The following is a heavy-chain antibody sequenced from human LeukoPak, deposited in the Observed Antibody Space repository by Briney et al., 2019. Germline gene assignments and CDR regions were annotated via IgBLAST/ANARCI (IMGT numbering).Heavy chain of an antibody. J-gene: IGHJ6*02. CDR3: ASFDYCSGGSCYSSDYYGMDV. Sequence: GASVKVSCKASGYTFTSYDINWVRQATGQGLEWMGWMNPNSGNTGYAQKFQGRVTMTRNTSISTAYMELSSLRSEDTAVYYCASFDYCSGGSCYSSDYYGMDVWGQGTTVTVSS. V-gene: IGHV1-8*01. D-gene: IGHD2-15*01. CDR1: GYTFTSYD. CDR2: MNPNSGNT.